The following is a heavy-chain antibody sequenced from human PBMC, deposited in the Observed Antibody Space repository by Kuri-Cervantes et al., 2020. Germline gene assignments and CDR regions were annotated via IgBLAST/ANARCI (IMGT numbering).Heavy chain of an antibody. D-gene: IGHD2-8*01. CDR2: ISGSGGST. CDR3: ARLYCTNGVCFYYFDY. J-gene: IGHJ4*02. Sequence: GESLKISCAASGFTFSSYAMSWVRQAPGKGLEWVSAISGSGGSTYYADSVKGRFTISRDNAKNSLYLQMNSLRAEDTALYHCARLYCTNGVCFYYFDYWGQGTLVTV. CDR1: GFTFSSYA. V-gene: IGHV3-23*01.